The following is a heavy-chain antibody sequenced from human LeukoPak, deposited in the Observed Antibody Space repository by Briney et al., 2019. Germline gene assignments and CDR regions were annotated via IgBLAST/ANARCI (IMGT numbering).Heavy chain of an antibody. CDR1: GGSISSYY. CDR2: IFPSGSA. V-gene: IGHV4-4*09. CDR3: ARRNHYFYYMDV. J-gene: IGHJ6*03. Sequence: SETLSLTCTVSGGSISSYYWSWIRQSPVKGLEWIGYIFPSGSAYYNPSLEGRVTISLDTSENQFSMRLSSVTAADTAVYYCARRNHYFYYMDVWGKGTTVNVSS.